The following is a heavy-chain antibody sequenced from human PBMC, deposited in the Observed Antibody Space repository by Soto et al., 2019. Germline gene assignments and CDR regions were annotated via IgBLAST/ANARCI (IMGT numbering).Heavy chain of an antibody. CDR1: GGSFSGYY. CDR2: INDRGSI. V-gene: IGHV4-34*01. J-gene: IGHJ2*01. CDR3: ARESHDILTGPPWVWYFDL. Sequence: QVQLQQWGAGPLRPLETLSLTCGVSGGSFSGYYWAWIRQSPGKGLEWIGEINDRGSINYNPSLKPRVSTPVDTSKNHYSLNLRSVTAADTAVYYCARESHDILTGPPWVWYFDLWGRGTLVTVSS. D-gene: IGHD3-9*01.